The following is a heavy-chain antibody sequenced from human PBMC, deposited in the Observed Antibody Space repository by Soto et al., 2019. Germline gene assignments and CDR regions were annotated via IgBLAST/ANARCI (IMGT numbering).Heavy chain of an antibody. V-gene: IGHV4-31*03. Sequence: QVQLQESGPGLVKPSQTLSLTCTVSGGSISSGGYYWSWIRQHPGKGLEWIGYIYYSGNTYYNPSLKSRVTRSVDTSKNQFSLKLSSVTAADTAVYYCAREGDGAKAPGAFDIWGQGTMVTVSS. CDR2: IYYSGNT. J-gene: IGHJ3*02. CDR1: GGSISSGGYY. CDR3: AREGDGAKAPGAFDI. D-gene: IGHD3-16*01.